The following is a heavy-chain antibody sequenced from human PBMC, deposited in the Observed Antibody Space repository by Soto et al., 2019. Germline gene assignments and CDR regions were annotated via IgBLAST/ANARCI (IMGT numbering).Heavy chain of an antibody. CDR1: GYTFTGYY. Sequence: QVQLVQSGAEVKKPGASVKVSCKASGYTFTGYYMHWVRQAPGQGLEWMGWINPNSGGTNYAQKCQGWVTMTRDTSISTAYMELSRLRSDDTAVYYCARVEAARPGGPFDYWGQGTLVTVSS. V-gene: IGHV1-2*04. J-gene: IGHJ4*02. D-gene: IGHD6-6*01. CDR2: INPNSGGT. CDR3: ARVEAARPGGPFDY.